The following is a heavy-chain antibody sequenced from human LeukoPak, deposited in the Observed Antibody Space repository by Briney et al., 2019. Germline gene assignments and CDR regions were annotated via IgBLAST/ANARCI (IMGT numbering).Heavy chain of an antibody. CDR3: ASVRYSGYYFDY. V-gene: IGHV1-2*02. J-gene: IGHJ4*02. Sequence: ASVKVSCKAPGYTFTGYYMHWVRQAPGQGLEWMGWINPNSGGTNYAQKFQGRVTMTRDTSISTAYMELSRLRSDDTAVYYCASVRYSGYYFDYWGQGTLVTVSS. CDR2: INPNSGGT. D-gene: IGHD5-12*01. CDR1: GYTFTGYY.